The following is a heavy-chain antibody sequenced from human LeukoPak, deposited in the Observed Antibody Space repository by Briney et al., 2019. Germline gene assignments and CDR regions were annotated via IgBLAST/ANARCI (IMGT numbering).Heavy chain of an antibody. CDR1: GFTFNNYA. J-gene: IGHJ4*02. V-gene: IGHV3-23*01. CDR2: IMIGGDGK. CDR3: VRAAPRDCSPASCSLFDT. D-gene: IGHD2-2*01. Sequence: GGSLRLSCAGSGFTFNNYAMSWVRRALRKGLEWVSTIMIGGDGKHYADSVKGRFTISRDRSESTLYLQMNGLRADDTAVYYCVRAAPRDCSPASCSLFDTWGQGTLVTVSS.